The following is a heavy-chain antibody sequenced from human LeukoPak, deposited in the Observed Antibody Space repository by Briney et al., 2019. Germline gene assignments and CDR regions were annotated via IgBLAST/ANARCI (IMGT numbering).Heavy chain of an antibody. CDR1: GYILTELS. J-gene: IGHJ6*04. D-gene: IGHD3-10*01. CDR2: FDPEDGET. CDR3: ATLWFGELFPIMDV. Sequence: ASVKVSYKVSGYILTELSMHWVRQAPGKGLEWMGGFDPEDGETNYAQKFKGSVTMTEDTSTDTAYMELRSLRFEDTAVYYCATLWFGELFPIMDVGGKATTVTVSS. V-gene: IGHV1-24*01.